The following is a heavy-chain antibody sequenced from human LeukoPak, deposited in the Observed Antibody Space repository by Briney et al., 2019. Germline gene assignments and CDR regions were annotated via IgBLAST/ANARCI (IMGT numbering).Heavy chain of an antibody. CDR1: GFTFSSYW. CDR3: ARVQRSSSGWYEDGLDY. V-gene: IGHV3-74*01. CDR2: INSDGSIT. Sequence: GGSLRLSCAASGFTFSSYWMYWVRQAPGKGLVWVSHINSDGSITSYADSVKGRFTISRDNAKNTLYLQMNSLIAEDTAVYYCARVQRSSSGWYEDGLDYWGQGTLVTVSS. J-gene: IGHJ4*02. D-gene: IGHD6-19*01.